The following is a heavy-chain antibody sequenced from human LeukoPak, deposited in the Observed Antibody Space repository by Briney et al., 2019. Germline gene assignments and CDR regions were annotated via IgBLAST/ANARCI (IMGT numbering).Heavy chain of an antibody. CDR3: ARDRNGYGDSGGLYYYGMDV. CDR2: ISYDGSNK. V-gene: IGHV3-30-3*01. D-gene: IGHD4-17*01. J-gene: IGHJ6*02. CDR1: GFTFSSYA. Sequence: GGSLRLSCAASGFTFSSYAMHWVRQAPGKGLEWVAVISYDGSNKYYADSVKGRFTISRDNSKNTLYLQMNSLRAEDTAVYCCARDRNGYGDSGGLYYYGMDVWGQGTTVTVSS.